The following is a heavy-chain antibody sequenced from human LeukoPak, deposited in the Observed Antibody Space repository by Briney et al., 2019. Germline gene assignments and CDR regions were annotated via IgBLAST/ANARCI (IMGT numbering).Heavy chain of an antibody. CDR3: ARVNSGYCSGGSCVGPNWFDP. CDR1: GDSISSDS. CDR2: IYYSGSS. Sequence: KASETLSLTCTVSGDSISSDSWSWIRQSPGKGLEWIGYIYYSGSSNYNPSLKSRVTISVDTSKNQFSLKVTSVTAADTAVYYCARVNSGYCSGGSCVGPNWFDPWGQGTLVTVSS. V-gene: IGHV4-59*08. D-gene: IGHD2-15*01. J-gene: IGHJ5*02.